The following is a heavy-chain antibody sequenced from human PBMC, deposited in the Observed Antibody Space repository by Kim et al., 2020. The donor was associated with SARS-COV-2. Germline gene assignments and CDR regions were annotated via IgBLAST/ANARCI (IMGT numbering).Heavy chain of an antibody. D-gene: IGHD5-18*01. J-gene: IGHJ3*02. CDR3: ARHRFDGYSYGYSFDI. Sequence: SLKGRVSISVATSKNQFSLKLSSVTAAETAVYYCARHRFDGYSYGYSFDIWGQGTMVTVSS. V-gene: IGHV4-39*01.